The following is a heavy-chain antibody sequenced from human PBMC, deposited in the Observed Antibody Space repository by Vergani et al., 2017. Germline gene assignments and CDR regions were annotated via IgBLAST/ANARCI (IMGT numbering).Heavy chain of an antibody. CDR1: GGSLSSGSAY. V-gene: IGHV4-61*01. CDR3: ARGALWWLRQIDS. D-gene: IGHD2-21*01. Sequence: QVQLQESGPGLVKPSQTLSVTCTVSGGSLSSGSAYWTWIRQPPGKGLEWIGYIYDSGDTKYNPSLKSRVTMSLDTSKNQFSLNLYSVTAADTAVYYCARGALWWLRQIDSWGQGTLVTVSS. J-gene: IGHJ4*02. CDR2: IYDSGDT.